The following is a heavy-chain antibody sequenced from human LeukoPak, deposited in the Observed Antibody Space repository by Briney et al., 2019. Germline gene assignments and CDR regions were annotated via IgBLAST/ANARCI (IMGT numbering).Heavy chain of an antibody. CDR3: ARVPVLLRAFDI. V-gene: IGHV4-30-2*01. CDR2: IYHSGST. D-gene: IGHD3-10*01. Sequence: SQTLSLTYAVSGGSISSGGYSWSWIRQPPGKGLEWIGYIYHSGSTYYNPSLKSRVTISVDRSKNQFSLKLSSVTAADTAVYYCARVPVLLRAFDIWGQGTMVTVSS. CDR1: GGSISSGGYS. J-gene: IGHJ3*02.